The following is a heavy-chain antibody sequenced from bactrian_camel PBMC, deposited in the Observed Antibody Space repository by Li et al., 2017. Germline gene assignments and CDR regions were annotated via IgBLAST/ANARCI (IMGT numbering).Heavy chain of an antibody. CDR3: AADLTGWTTYCSGGYCPFGY. CDR1: GFTFSSWS. D-gene: IGHD2*01. CDR2: IKSDGTIT. J-gene: IGHJ6*01. Sequence: HVQLVESGGNLVQPGGSLRLSCVASGFTFSSWSMTWVRRAPGKGLEWVSWIKSDGTITDYADSVKGRFTISRDNAKYTLYLQMNSLKTEDTAVYYCAADLTGWTTYCSGGYCPFGYWGQGTQVTVS. V-gene: IGHV3-2*01.